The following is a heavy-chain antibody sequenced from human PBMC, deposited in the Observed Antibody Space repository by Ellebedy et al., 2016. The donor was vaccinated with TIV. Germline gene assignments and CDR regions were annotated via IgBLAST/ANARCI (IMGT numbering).Heavy chain of an antibody. J-gene: IGHJ4*02. D-gene: IGHD2-21*01. CDR2: IYPGDSNR. Sequence: GESLKISCKGSGNSFTNYWIGWVRQMPGKGLEWMGNIYPGDSNRKYSPSFQGQVTISADKSISTAYLQWSSLKASDTAMYYCARYEGVAGVIDYWGRGTLVTVSS. V-gene: IGHV5-51*01. CDR3: ARYEGVAGVIDY. CDR1: GNSFTNYW.